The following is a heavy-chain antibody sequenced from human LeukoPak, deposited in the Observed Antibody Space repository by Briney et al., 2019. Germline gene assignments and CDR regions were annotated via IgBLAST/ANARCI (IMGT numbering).Heavy chain of an antibody. CDR2: ISSSSSYK. V-gene: IGHV3-21*01. CDR3: ARINDIDNSYHLDF. CDR1: GFTFSDYS. D-gene: IGHD2-15*01. J-gene: IGHJ4*01. Sequence: GGSLRLSCAASGFTFSDYSFNWVRQAPRKGLEWVSSISSSSSYKYYADSLKGRFTISRDNAKNSLYLQVNSLRAEDTAVYYCARINDIDNSYHLDFWGHGTLVTVSS.